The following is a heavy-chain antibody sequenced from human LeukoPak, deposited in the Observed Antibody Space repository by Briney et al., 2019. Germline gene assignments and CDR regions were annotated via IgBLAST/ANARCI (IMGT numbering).Heavy chain of an antibody. CDR2: TSYDGSSK. Sequence: PGRSLRLSCAASGFTFSIYAMHWVRQAPGKGLEWVAVTSYDGSSKYYADSVKGRFTISRDSSKNTLYLQMNSLRTEGTAVYYCAREGSAFDIWGQGTMVTVSS. V-gene: IGHV3-30-3*01. D-gene: IGHD1-26*01. J-gene: IGHJ3*02. CDR3: AREGSAFDI. CDR1: GFTFSIYA.